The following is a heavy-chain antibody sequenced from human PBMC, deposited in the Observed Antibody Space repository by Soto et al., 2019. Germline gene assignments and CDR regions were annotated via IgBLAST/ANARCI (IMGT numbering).Heavy chain of an antibody. Sequence: QLRLQESGSGLVKPSQTLSLTCAVSGGSISSGGYSWSWIRQPPGKGLEWIGYIYHSGSTYYNPSLKSRVTISVDRSKNQFSLKLSSVTAADTAVYYCARGSGTKYFQHWGQGTLVTVSS. CDR3: ARGSGTKYFQH. J-gene: IGHJ1*01. V-gene: IGHV4-30-2*01. D-gene: IGHD1-1*01. CDR1: GGSISSGGYS. CDR2: IYHSGST.